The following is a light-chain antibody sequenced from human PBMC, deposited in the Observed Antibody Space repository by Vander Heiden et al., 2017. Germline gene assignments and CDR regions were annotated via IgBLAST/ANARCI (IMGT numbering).Light chain of an antibody. CDR2: GNS. V-gene: IGLV1-40*01. CDR1: SSNIGAGYD. CDR3: QSSDSSLRVGV. J-gene: IGLJ3*02. Sequence: QSVLTQPPSVSGAPGQRVTISCTGSSSNIGAGYDVHWYQQLPGTAPKLLIDGNSNRPSGVPDRFSGSKAGTSASLEITGLQAEDEADDYCQSSDSSLRVGVFGGGTKLTVL.